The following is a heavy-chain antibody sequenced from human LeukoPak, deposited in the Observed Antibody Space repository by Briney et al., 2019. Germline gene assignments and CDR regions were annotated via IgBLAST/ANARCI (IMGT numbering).Heavy chain of an antibody. CDR2: MYNTGGT. J-gene: IGHJ4*02. V-gene: IGHV4-38-2*02. Sequence: SGTLSLTCTVSGYSISSGYYWGWIRRPPERGLEWIGSMYNTGGTYSNPSPKSRVTISVATSKDQFYLKLSSVTAADTAVCYCVRVARHDYTYFPGGNYFDYWGQGTLVTVSS. CDR1: GYSISSGYY. CDR3: VRVARHDYTYFPGGNYFDY. D-gene: IGHD5-24*01.